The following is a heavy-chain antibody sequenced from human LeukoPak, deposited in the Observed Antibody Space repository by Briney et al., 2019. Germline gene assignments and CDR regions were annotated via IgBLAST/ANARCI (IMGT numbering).Heavy chain of an antibody. V-gene: IGHV3-11*01. Sequence: GGSLRLSCAASGFTFSDYYMSWIRQAPGKGLEWVSYISSSGSTIYYADSVKGRFTISRDNAKNSLYLQMNSLRAEDTAVYYCARVPRKYSSGAYYFDYWGQGTLVTVSS. CDR3: ARVPRKYSSGAYYFDY. D-gene: IGHD6-19*01. CDR2: ISSSGSTI. J-gene: IGHJ4*02. CDR1: GFTFSDYY.